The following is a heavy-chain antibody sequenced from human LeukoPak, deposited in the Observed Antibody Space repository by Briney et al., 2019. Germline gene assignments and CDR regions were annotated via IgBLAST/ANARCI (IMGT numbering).Heavy chain of an antibody. CDR1: GDTFSSYA. V-gene: IGHV1-69*13. J-gene: IGHJ6*03. Sequence: SVEVSCKASGDTFSSYAISCVRQAPGQGLEWMGGIIPLFGTANYTQKFQGRDTITADESTSTAYMELSSLRSEDTAVYYCASLNNALGGDYYYYYIDVWGKGTTVTISS. CDR2: IIPLFGTA. D-gene: IGHD1/OR15-1a*01. CDR3: ASLNNALGGDYYYYYIDV.